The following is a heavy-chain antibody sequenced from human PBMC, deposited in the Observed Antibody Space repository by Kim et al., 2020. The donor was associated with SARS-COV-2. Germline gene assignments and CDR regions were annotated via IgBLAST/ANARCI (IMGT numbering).Heavy chain of an antibody. CDR3: ARDRYSSSWYEVENWFDP. J-gene: IGHJ5*02. CDR2: IYYSGST. V-gene: IGHV4-59*13. Sequence: SETLSLTCTVSGGSISSYYWSWIRQPPGKGLEWIGYIYYSGSTNYNPSLKSRVTISVDTSKNQFSLKLSSVTAADTAVYYCARDRYSSSWYEVENWFDPWGQGTLVTVSS. CDR1: GGSISSYY. D-gene: IGHD6-13*01.